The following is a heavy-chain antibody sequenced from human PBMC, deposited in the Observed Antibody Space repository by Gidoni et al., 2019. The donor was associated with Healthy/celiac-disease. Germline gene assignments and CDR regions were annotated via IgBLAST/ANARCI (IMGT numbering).Heavy chain of an antibody. CDR1: GFPFSSYG. V-gene: IGHV3-33*01. CDR2: IWYDGSNK. J-gene: IGHJ4*02. CDR3: ARDGYYYDSSGYLSY. D-gene: IGHD3-22*01. Sequence: QVQLVESGGGVVQPGRSLRLSCPASGFPFSSYGMHWVRQAPGKGLEWVAVIWYDGSNKYYAESVKGRFTISRDNSKNTLYLQMNSLRAEDTAVYYCARDGYYYDSSGYLSYWGQGTLVTVSS.